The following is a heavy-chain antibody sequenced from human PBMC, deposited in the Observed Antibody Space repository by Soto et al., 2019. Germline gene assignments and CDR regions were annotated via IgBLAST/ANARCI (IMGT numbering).Heavy chain of an antibody. CDR2: ISSTGALM. D-gene: IGHD6-19*01. CDR3: ARDRLARGIPVAGRIDY. J-gene: IGHJ4*02. CDR1: GFIFSNAA. V-gene: IGHV3-21*01. Sequence: GGSLRLSCAASGFIFSNAAMHWVRQPPGEGQGLRRGLEWVSSISSTGALMYYADSVKGRFTISRDDADNSLYLQMNSLRVEDTAVYYCARDRLARGIPVAGRIDYWGQGALVTVSS.